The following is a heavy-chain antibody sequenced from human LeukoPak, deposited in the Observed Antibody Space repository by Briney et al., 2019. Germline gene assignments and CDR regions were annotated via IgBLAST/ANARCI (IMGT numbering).Heavy chain of an antibody. V-gene: IGHV4-59*12. J-gene: IGHJ4*02. D-gene: IGHD6-19*01. CDR3: ARVLVAGTVDY. CDR2: IYYSGST. CDR1: GGSISSYY. Sequence: PSETLSLTCTVSGGSISSYYWSWIRQPPGKGLEWIGYIYYSGSTNYNPSLRSRVTISLDTSKNQFSLKLSSVTAADTAVYYCARVLVAGTVDYWGQGTLVTVSS.